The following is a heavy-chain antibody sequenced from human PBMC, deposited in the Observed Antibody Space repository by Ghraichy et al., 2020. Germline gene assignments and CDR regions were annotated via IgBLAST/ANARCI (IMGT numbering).Heavy chain of an antibody. D-gene: IGHD4/OR15-4a*01. CDR1: GFTFSSYS. V-gene: IGHV3-48*02. CDR2: ISSSSSTI. CDR3: ARVDGSNRPILGTNYYYYYGMDV. J-gene: IGHJ6*02. Sequence: LSLTCAASGFTFSSYSMNWVRQAPGKGLEWVSYISSSSSTIYYADSVKGRFTISRDNAKNSLYLQMNSLRDEDTAVYYCARVDGSNRPILGTNYYYYYGMDVWGQGTTVTVSS.